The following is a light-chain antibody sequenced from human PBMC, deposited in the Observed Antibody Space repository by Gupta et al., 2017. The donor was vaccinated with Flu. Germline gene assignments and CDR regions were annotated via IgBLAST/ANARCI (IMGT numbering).Light chain of an antibody. V-gene: IGLV4-69*01. CDR1: SGHSTFA. CDR3: QTWGTGIWM. Sequence: QLALPPSPSASASLRASVKLTCTLTSGHSTFAITWHQQQPEKGPRYLMTVNSDGSHKKGDGIPDRFSGSSSGAERYLTISSLQSEDEADYYCQTWGTGIWMFGGGTKLTVL. J-gene: IGLJ3*02. CDR2: VNSDGSH.